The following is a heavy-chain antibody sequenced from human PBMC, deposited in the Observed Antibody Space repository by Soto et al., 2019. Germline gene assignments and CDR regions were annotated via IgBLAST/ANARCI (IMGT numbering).Heavy chain of an antibody. J-gene: IGHJ6*02. CDR3: ARGINYYDSCGYYYYYGMDV. Sequence: QVQLVQSGAEVKKPGASVKVSCKASSYTFSSYGISWVRQAPGQGLEWMGWISAYNGNTNYAQKLQGRVTMTTDTSTSTAYMELRCLRSDDTAVYYFARGINYYDSCGYYYYYGMDVWGQGTTVTVSS. D-gene: IGHD3-22*01. CDR2: ISAYNGNT. CDR1: SYTFSSYG. V-gene: IGHV1-18*04.